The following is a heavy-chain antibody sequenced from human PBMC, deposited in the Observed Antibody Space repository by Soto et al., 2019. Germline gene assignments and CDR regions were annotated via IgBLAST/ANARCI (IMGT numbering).Heavy chain of an antibody. Sequence: GESLKISCAASGFTFSSYAMSWVRQAPGKGLEWVSAISGSGGSTYYADSVKGRFTISRDNSKNTLYLQMNSLRAEDTAVYYCALFGWYYFDYWGQGTLVTVSS. D-gene: IGHD6-19*01. CDR3: ALFGWYYFDY. V-gene: IGHV3-23*01. CDR2: ISGSGGST. CDR1: GFTFSSYA. J-gene: IGHJ4*02.